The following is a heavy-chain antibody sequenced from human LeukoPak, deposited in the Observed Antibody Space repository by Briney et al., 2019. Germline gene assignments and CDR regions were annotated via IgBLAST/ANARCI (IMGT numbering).Heavy chain of an antibody. Sequence: GASVKVSCKASGGTFSSYAISWVRKAPGQGLEWMGGIIPIFGTANYAQKFQGRVTITADESTSTAYMELSSLRSEDTAVYYCASGRTVAAYYYYGMDVWGQGTTVTVSS. D-gene: IGHD4-23*01. J-gene: IGHJ6*02. CDR3: ASGRTVAAYYYYGMDV. V-gene: IGHV1-69*13. CDR1: GGTFSSYA. CDR2: IIPIFGTA.